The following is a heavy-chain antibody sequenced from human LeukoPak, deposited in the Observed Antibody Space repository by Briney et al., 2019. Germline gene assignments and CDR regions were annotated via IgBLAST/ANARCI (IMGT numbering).Heavy chain of an antibody. V-gene: IGHV3-30-3*01. Sequence: GGSLRLSCAASGFSFSSYAMHWVRQAPGKGLEWVAVVLYDGTAKYYADSVRRRFTISRDNSKNTLYLQMNSLRAEDTGVYYCATQLSTVVARRFDHWGQGALVTASA. CDR2: VLYDGTAK. CDR3: ATQLSTVVARRFDH. CDR1: GFSFSSYA. D-gene: IGHD4-23*01. J-gene: IGHJ4*02.